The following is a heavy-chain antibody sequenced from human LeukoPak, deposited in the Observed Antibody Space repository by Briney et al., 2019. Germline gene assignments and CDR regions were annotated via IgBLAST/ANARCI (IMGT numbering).Heavy chain of an antibody. CDR2: ISGSGGST. J-gene: IGHJ4*02. D-gene: IGHD2-15*01. Sequence: GGSLRLSCAASGFTFSSYAMSWVRQAPGKGLEWVSAISGSGGSTYYADSVKGRFTISGDNSKNTLYLQMNSLRAEDTAVYYCAKDRLVYCSGGSCYSSNYWGQGTLVTVSS. V-gene: IGHV3-23*01. CDR3: AKDRLVYCSGGSCYSSNY. CDR1: GFTFSSYA.